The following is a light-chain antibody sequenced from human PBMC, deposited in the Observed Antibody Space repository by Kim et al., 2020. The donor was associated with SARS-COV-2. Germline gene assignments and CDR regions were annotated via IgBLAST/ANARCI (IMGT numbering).Light chain of an antibody. CDR2: DAS. CDR3: QQRSKFVT. Sequence: SLSPGERATLSCRASQSVSSYLAWYQQKPGQAPRLLIYDASNRATGIPARFSGRGSGTDFTLTISSLEPEDFAVYYCQQRSKFVTFGPGTKVDIK. V-gene: IGKV3-11*01. J-gene: IGKJ3*01. CDR1: QSVSSY.